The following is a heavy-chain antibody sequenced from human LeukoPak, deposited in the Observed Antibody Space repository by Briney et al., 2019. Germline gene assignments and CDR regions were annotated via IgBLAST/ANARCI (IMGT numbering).Heavy chain of an antibody. D-gene: IGHD6-13*01. Sequence: GASVKVSCKASGYAFTGYYMHWVRQAPGQGLEWMGWINPNSGGTNYAQKFRGRVTMTRDTSISTAYMELSRLRSDDTAVYCCARSSGGYSSSEDYWGQGTLVTVSS. V-gene: IGHV1-2*02. CDR2: INPNSGGT. CDR1: GYAFTGYY. J-gene: IGHJ4*02. CDR3: ARSSGGYSSSEDY.